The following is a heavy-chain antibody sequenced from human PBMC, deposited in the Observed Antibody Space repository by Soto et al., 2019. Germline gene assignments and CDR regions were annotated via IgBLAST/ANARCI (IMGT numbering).Heavy chain of an antibody. V-gene: IGHV4-59*01. CDR1: SGSISSYY. Sequence: QVQLQESGPGLVKPSETLSLTCTVSSGSISSYYWSWIRQPPGKGLEWIGYIYYSGSTNYNPSLKSRVTISVDTSKHPFSLNLSSVTAAYTAVYYCAFSRDGYNLAYYGLDVWGQGTTVTVSS. J-gene: IGHJ6*02. CDR2: IYYSGST. D-gene: IGHD5-12*01. CDR3: AFSRDGYNLAYYGLDV.